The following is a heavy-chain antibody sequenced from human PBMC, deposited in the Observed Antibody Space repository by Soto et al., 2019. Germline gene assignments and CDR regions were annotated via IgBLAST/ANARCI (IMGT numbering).Heavy chain of an antibody. CDR3: AREGSYSAYNFAHGIQLWSFDF. CDR1: CGSINTFY. D-gene: IGHD5-18*01. Sequence: PSETLSLTCTVSCGSINTFYWSWVRQPAGKGLEWIGRIFSSGSTSFKPSLESRVAMSVDTSKNHFSLNLSSVTAADMAVYYCAREGSYSAYNFAHGIQLWSFDFWGKGAVVTVS. V-gene: IGHV4-4*07. J-gene: IGHJ4*02. CDR2: IFSSGST.